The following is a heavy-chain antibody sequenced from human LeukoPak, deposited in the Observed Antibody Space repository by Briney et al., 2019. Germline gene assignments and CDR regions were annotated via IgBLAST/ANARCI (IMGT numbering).Heavy chain of an antibody. CDR1: GFTFSSYE. J-gene: IGHJ5*02. V-gene: IGHV3-48*03. CDR3: ARDLRILGYCTSTSCP. D-gene: IGHD2-2*01. CDR2: ISSSGSTI. Sequence: GGSLRLSCAASGFTFSSYEMNWVRQAPGKGLEWVSYISSSGSTIYYADSVEGRFTISRDNAKNSLYLQMNSLRAEDTAVYYCARDLRILGYCTSTSCPWGQGTLVTVSS.